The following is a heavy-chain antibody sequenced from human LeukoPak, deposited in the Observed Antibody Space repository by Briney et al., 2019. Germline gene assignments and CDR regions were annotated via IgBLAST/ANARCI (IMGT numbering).Heavy chain of an antibody. CDR1: GYTFTSSD. Sequence: WASVKVSCKASGYTFTSSDINWVRQAPGQGLEWMGYMNPNSGNTGYAQKFQGRVTMTRDTSISTAYMELSSLRSEDTAVYCCAREGEYYYYMDVWGRGTTVTVSS. V-gene: IGHV1-8*01. CDR2: MNPNSGNT. J-gene: IGHJ6*03. CDR3: AREGEYYYYMDV.